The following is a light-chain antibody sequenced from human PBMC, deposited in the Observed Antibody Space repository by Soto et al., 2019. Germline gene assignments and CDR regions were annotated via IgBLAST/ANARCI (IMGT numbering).Light chain of an antibody. CDR2: ENT. CDR3: ATWDSSLSALV. J-gene: IGLJ2*01. CDR1: ISNIGNHY. V-gene: IGLV1-51*01. Sequence: QAVVTQPPSVSAAPRQRVTISCSGSISNIGNHYVSWYQHLPGTAPKLLIYENTKRPSGIPDRFSGSKSGTSATLGITGLQTGDEADYLCATWDSSLSALVFGAGTKLTVL.